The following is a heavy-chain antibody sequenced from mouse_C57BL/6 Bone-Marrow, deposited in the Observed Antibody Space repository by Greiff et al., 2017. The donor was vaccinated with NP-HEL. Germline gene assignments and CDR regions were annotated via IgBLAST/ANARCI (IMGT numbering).Heavy chain of an antibody. Sequence: EVQRVEPGGGLVKPGGSLKLSCAASGFTFSDYGMHWVRQAPEKGLEWVAYISSGSSTIHYADTVKGRFTISRDNAKNTLFLQMNSLRSEDTAMYYCAKLAYYSNYEDYRGQGTTLTVSS. V-gene: IGHV5-17*01. CDR2: ISSGSSTI. CDR1: GFTFSDYG. D-gene: IGHD2-5*01. J-gene: IGHJ2*01. CDR3: AKLAYYSNYEDY.